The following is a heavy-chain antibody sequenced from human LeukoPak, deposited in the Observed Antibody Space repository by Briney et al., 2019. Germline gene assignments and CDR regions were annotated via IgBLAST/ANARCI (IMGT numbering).Heavy chain of an antibody. D-gene: IGHD2-15*01. J-gene: IGHJ4*02. CDR3: AKGKRELDAPTPDY. CDR1: GFTFSSYG. CDR2: ISYDGSNK. Sequence: GGSLRLSCAASGFTFSSYGMHWVRQAPGKGLEWVAVISYDGSNKYYADSVKGRFTISRDNSKNTLYLQMNSLRAEDTAVYYCAKGKRELDAPTPDYWGQGTLVTVSS. V-gene: IGHV3-30*18.